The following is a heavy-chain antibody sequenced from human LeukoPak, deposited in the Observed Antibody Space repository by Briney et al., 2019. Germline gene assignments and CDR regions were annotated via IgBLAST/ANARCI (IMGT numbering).Heavy chain of an antibody. CDR1: GGSICGYY. V-gene: IGHV4-59*08. D-gene: IGHD5-18*01. Sequence: SGTLCLTRAVSGGSICGYYWRWVRQPPGKRLGWIGYIYYSGSTNYNPFLTSRVTISVDPSKIQFSLKLSSVTAADTAVYYCARRGYSYGYYYFDYWGQGTLVTVSS. J-gene: IGHJ4*02. CDR2: IYYSGST. CDR3: ARRGYSYGYYYFDY.